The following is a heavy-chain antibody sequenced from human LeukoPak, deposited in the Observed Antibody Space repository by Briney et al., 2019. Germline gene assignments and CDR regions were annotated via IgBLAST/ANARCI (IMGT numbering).Heavy chain of an antibody. CDR3: ARESLLRYFDWT. Sequence: PSETLSLTCTVSGGSITTSTYYWGWIRQPPGKGLEWIGSIYYSGSTYNNPSLKSRVTISVDMSKNQFSLRLSSVTAADTAVYYCARESLLRYFDWTWGQGTLVTVSS. J-gene: IGHJ4*02. V-gene: IGHV4-39*07. CDR2: IYYSGST. D-gene: IGHD3-9*01. CDR1: GGSITTSTYY.